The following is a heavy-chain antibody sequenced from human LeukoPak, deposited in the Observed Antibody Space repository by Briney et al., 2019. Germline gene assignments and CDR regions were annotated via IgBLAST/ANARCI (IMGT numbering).Heavy chain of an antibody. D-gene: IGHD3-9*01. J-gene: IGHJ5*02. CDR3: ARDLGDILTGYGFGWFDP. CDR2: IIPIFGTA. Sequence: GASVKVSCKASGGTFSSYAISWVRQAPGQGLEWMGGIIPIFGTANYAQKFQGRVTITADESTSTAYMELSSLRSEDTAVYYRARDLGDILTGYGFGWFDPWGQGTLVTVSS. CDR1: GGTFSSYA. V-gene: IGHV1-69*13.